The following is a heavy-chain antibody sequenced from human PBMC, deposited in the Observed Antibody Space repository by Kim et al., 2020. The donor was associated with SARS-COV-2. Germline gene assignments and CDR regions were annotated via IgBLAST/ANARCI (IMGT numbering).Heavy chain of an antibody. CDR2: IDYRGST. CDR3: ARCQYYPSYGMDA. CDR1: GGSISRSYHY. J-gene: IGHJ6*02. D-gene: IGHD3-10*01. V-gene: IGHV4-39*02. Sequence: SETLSLTCIVSGGSISRSYHYWGWIRQPPGKGLEWIGRIDYRGSTHYNPSLKSRVTISVDTSKSHFSLTLSSVTAADTAVYYFARCQYYPSYGMDAWGQG.